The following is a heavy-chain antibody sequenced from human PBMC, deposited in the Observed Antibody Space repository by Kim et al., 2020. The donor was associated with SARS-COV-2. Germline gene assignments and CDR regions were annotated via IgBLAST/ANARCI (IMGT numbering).Heavy chain of an antibody. CDR1: GFTFSSYA. Sequence: GGSLRLSCAASGFTFSSYAMSWVRQASGKGLEWVSAISGSGGSTYYADSVKGRFTISRDNSKNTLYLQMNSLRAEDTAVYYCAKDLTPQDILTGLDYWGQGTLVTVSS. J-gene: IGHJ4*02. V-gene: IGHV3-23*01. CDR2: ISGSGGST. D-gene: IGHD3-9*01. CDR3: AKDLTPQDILTGLDY.